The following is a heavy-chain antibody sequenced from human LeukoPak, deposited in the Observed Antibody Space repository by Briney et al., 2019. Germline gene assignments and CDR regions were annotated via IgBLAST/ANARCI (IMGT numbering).Heavy chain of an antibody. D-gene: IGHD4-23*01. Sequence: GGSLRLSCAASGFTFSSYEMNWVRQAPGKGLEWVSHISSSGSTIYYTDSVKGRFTISRDNSKNLLYLQMNSLRAEDTAIYYCARTVARIGYWGQGTLVTVSS. CDR3: ARTVARIGY. CDR2: ISSSGSTI. CDR1: GFTFSSYE. J-gene: IGHJ4*02. V-gene: IGHV3-48*03.